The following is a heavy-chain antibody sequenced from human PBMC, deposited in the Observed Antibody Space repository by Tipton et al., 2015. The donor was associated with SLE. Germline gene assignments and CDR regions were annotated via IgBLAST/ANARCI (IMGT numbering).Heavy chain of an antibody. J-gene: IGHJ6*02. D-gene: IGHD2-2*01. CDR1: GFIFSGYD. CDR3: AKLVDYYGLDV. CDR2: ISRSGDTK. V-gene: IGHV3-48*03. Sequence: SLRLSCAASGFIFSGYDMNWVRQAPGKGLEWVSYISRSGDTKYYAGSVKGRFTISRDNAKNSLYLQMNSLRAEDTAVYYCAKLVDYYGLDVWGQGTTVTVSS.